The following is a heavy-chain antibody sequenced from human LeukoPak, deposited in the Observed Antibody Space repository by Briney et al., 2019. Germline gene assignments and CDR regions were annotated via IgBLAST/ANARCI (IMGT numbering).Heavy chain of an antibody. Sequence: ASVKVSCKASGYTFTGYYMHWVRQAPGQGLEWMGWINPNSGGTNYAQKFQGRVTMARDTSISTAYMGLSRLRSDDTAVYYCARARLVGATYLDYWGQGTLVTVSS. J-gene: IGHJ4*02. V-gene: IGHV1-2*02. D-gene: IGHD1-26*01. CDR3: ARARLVGATYLDY. CDR2: INPNSGGT. CDR1: GYTFTGYY.